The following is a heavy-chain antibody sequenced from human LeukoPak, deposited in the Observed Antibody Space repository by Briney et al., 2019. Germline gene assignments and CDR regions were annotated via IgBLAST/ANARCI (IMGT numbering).Heavy chain of an antibody. D-gene: IGHD3-10*01. Sequence: PSETLSLTCTISSGSISNYYWSWIRQPPGKGLEGIGYIYYTGITKYNPCLKRIDTISRDTSNNEFSQKWSSVTGADTYIYLCARAHHLYGSGAGDFDYWGQGTLVTVSS. J-gene: IGHJ4*02. CDR1: SGSISNYY. CDR2: IYYTGIT. V-gene: IGHV4-59*01. CDR3: ARAHHLYGSGAGDFDY.